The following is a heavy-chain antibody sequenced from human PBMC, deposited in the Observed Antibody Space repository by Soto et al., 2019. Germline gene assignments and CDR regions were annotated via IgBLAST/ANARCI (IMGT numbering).Heavy chain of an antibody. Sequence: QVTLKESGPVLVKPTETLTLTCTVSGFSLSNVRMSVSWIRQPPGKALEWLAHIFSNDEKSYSTSLKSRLTISKDTSRGQVVLTMTNMDPVDTATYYCARTSIVSFLFDSWGQGTLVTVSS. CDR3: ARTSIVSFLFDS. J-gene: IGHJ4*02. V-gene: IGHV2-26*01. D-gene: IGHD2-15*01. CDR2: IFSNDEK. CDR1: GFSLSNVRMS.